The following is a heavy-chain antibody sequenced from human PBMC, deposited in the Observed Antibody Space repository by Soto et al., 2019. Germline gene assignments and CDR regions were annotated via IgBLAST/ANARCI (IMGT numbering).Heavy chain of an antibody. Sequence: PGGSLRLSCAASGFSFSISPMHWVRQAPGKGPEWVALISYDGTNKFYADSVKGRFTISRDNSKSTLYLQVDSLRPEDAAVYYCARTWSSGWGPFDYWGQGTLVTVSS. CDR3: ARTWSSGWGPFDY. V-gene: IGHV3-30-3*01. CDR2: ISYDGTNK. J-gene: IGHJ4*02. D-gene: IGHD6-19*01. CDR1: GFSFSISP.